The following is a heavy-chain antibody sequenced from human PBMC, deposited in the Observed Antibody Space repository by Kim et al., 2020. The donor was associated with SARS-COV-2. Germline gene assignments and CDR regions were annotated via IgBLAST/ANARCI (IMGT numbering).Heavy chain of an antibody. CDR3: ARVGYENAFDI. Sequence: SETLSLTCTVSGGSISSSSYYWGWIRQPPGKGLEWIGSIYYSGSTYYNPSLKSRVTISVDTSKNQFSLKLSSVTAADTAVYYCARVGYENAFDIWGQGTMVTVSS. CDR1: GGSISSSSYY. J-gene: IGHJ3*02. V-gene: IGHV4-39*01. D-gene: IGHD1-26*01. CDR2: IYYSGST.